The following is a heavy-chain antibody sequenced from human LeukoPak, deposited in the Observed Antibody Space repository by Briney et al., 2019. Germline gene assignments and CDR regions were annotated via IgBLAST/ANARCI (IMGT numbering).Heavy chain of an antibody. CDR3: ARGNYSSGWYPGWFDP. Sequence: SETLSLTCTVSGGSISSYYWSWIRQPPGKGLEWIGYIYYSGSTNYNPSLKSRVTISVDTSKNQFSLKLSSVTAADTAVYYCARGNYSSGWYPGWFDPWGQGTLVTVSS. V-gene: IGHV4-59*08. J-gene: IGHJ5*02. D-gene: IGHD6-19*01. CDR1: GGSISSYY. CDR2: IYYSGST.